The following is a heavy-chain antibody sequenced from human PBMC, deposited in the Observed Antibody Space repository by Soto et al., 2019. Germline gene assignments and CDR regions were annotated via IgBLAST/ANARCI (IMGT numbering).Heavy chain of an antibody. CDR3: AKIPTTVTTDSWFDP. J-gene: IGHJ5*02. D-gene: IGHD4-17*01. CDR1: GFTFNVYG. V-gene: IGHV3-30*18. CDR2: ISYDETKK. Sequence: QVHVVESGGGVVQPGRSLRLSCVASGFTFNVYGMHWVRQAPGKRLQWVAVISYDETKKYYADSVKGSFNISRDNSKNTLYRQMNSLRVEYTAVYYSAKIPTTVTTDSWFDPWGPGTLVTVSS.